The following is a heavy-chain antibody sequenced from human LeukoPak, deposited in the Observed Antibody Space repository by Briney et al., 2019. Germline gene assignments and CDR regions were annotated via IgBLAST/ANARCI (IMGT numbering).Heavy chain of an antibody. Sequence: PSETLSLTCTVSGGSFSSGSYYWSWIRQPAGKGLEWIGRIYTSGSTNDNPSLKSRVTISVAPSNNQFSLKLSSVTAADTAVYYCARGGGDWGFHQSDYWGQGTLVTVSS. D-gene: IGHD2-21*01. CDR2: IYTSGST. CDR3: ARGGGDWGFHQSDY. CDR1: GGSFSSGSYY. V-gene: IGHV4-61*02. J-gene: IGHJ4*02.